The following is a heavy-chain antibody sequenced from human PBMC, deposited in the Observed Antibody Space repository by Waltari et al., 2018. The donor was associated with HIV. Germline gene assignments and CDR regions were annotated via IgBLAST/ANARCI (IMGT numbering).Heavy chain of an antibody. CDR2: ISWNSGTI. V-gene: IGHV3-9*01. CDR1: GCTFCDNA. Sequence: EVQLVESGGGLVQPGRSLRLPCAASGCTFCDNARHWVRQAPGKGLEWVSGISWNSGTIAYADSVKGRFTISRDNAKNSLYLQMNSLRAEDTALYYCAKGVTQGYYYGMDVWGQGTTVTVSS. CDR3: AKGVTQGYYYGMDV. J-gene: IGHJ6*02. D-gene: IGHD5-18*01.